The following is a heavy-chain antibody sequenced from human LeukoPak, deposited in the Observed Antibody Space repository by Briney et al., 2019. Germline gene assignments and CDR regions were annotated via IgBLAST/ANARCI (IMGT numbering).Heavy chain of an antibody. J-gene: IGHJ6*03. Sequence: GGSLRLSCAASGFTFSTYWMHWVRQAPGKGLVWVSRINGDGSVRDYADFVKGRFNISRDNAKNTLFLHMNSLRGEDTAVYYCAREGAVDGIFYYYMDVWGKGTTVTVSS. V-gene: IGHV3-74*01. CDR2: INGDGSVR. CDR1: GFTFSTYW. CDR3: AREGAVDGIFYYYMDV. D-gene: IGHD6-19*01.